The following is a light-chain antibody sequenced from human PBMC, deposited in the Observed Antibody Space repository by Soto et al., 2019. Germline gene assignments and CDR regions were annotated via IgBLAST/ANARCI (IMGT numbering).Light chain of an antibody. Sequence: ESVLTQSPSSLSLSPGESATLSCSASQSLSSSYLAWYQQKAGQPPRLLMFRSSDRAAGVPDRFSGSASGTEFTLTISSLEPEDFAVYYCQQYGTKVSFGPGTKVDIK. CDR2: RSS. J-gene: IGKJ3*01. CDR3: QQYGTKVS. V-gene: IGKV3-20*01. CDR1: QSLSSSY.